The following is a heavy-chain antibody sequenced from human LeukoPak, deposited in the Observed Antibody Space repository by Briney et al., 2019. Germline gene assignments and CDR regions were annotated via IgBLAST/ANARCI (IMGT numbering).Heavy chain of an antibody. Sequence: GGSLRLSCAASGFNFKTYTLTWVRQAPGKRPEWLSSITAGGGATYYADSVRGRFTISRDYSRNPVYLHLSVLRAEDTSVYYCARDRSTDAISEFWGQGTLVAVSS. CDR1: GFNFKTYT. D-gene: IGHD1-1*01. V-gene: IGHV3-23*01. CDR2: ITAGGGAT. CDR3: ARDRSTDAISEF. J-gene: IGHJ4*02.